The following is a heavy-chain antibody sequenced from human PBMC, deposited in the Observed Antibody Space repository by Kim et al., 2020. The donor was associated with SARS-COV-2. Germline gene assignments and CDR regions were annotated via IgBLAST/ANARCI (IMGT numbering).Heavy chain of an antibody. J-gene: IGHJ4*02. Sequence: GGSLRLSCAASGFTFSSYSMNWVRQAPGKGLEWVSYISSSSSTIYYADSVKGRFTISRDNAKNSLYLQMNSLRDEDTAVYYCAREYYDILTGPFDYWGQGTLVTVSS. CDR3: AREYYDILTGPFDY. V-gene: IGHV3-48*02. CDR2: ISSSSSTI. CDR1: GFTFSSYS. D-gene: IGHD3-9*01.